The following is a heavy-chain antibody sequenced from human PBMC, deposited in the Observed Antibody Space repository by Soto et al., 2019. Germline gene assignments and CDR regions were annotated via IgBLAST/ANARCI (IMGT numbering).Heavy chain of an antibody. CDR3: ARDRWEFHLFYYGLDV. J-gene: IGHJ6*02. V-gene: IGHV3-33*01. Sequence: PGGSLRLSCAASGFTFSNYCIHWVRQAPCKGLEWVAIIWYDGSNDYYVDSVKGRFTISRDNSKNTLSLQMNSLRAEGTAVYYCARDRWEFHLFYYGLDVWGQGTKVNVSS. D-gene: IGHD1-26*01. CDR2: IWYDGSND. CDR1: GFTFSNYC.